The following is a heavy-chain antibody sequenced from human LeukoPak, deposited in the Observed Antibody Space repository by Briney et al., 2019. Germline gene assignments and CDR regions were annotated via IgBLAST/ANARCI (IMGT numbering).Heavy chain of an antibody. J-gene: IGHJ3*02. D-gene: IGHD3-10*01. CDR2: INPSGGST. Sequence: ASVTVSCKASGYTFTSYYMHWVRQAPGQGLEWMGIINPSGGSTSYAQKFQGRVTMTRDTSTSTDYMELSSLRSEDTAVYYCARGLGSGSYYKHAFDIWGQGTMVTVSS. V-gene: IGHV1-46*01. CDR1: GYTFTSYY. CDR3: ARGLGSGSYYKHAFDI.